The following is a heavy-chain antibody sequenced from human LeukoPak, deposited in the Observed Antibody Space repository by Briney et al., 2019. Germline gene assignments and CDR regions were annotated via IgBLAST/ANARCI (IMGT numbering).Heavy chain of an antibody. CDR3: AREESL. Sequence: GGSLRLSCAASGFTFSSYWLSWVRQAPGKGLEWVSVIYSGGSTYYADSVKGRFTISRDNSKNTLYLQMNSLRAEDTAVYYCAREESLWGQGTLVTVSS. J-gene: IGHJ1*01. CDR2: IYSGGST. V-gene: IGHV3-53*01. CDR1: GFTFSSYW.